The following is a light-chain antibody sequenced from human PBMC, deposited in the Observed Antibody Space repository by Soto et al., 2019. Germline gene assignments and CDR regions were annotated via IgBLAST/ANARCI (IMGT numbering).Light chain of an antibody. V-gene: IGKV3-11*01. CDR2: DAS. Sequence: EIVLTQSPATLSLSPGERATLSCRASQSVSSYLAWYQQKPGQAPRLLIFDASNGASGIPARFSGSGSGTDFTLTISSLEPEDFAVYYCQQRNNWITFRQGTRLEIK. J-gene: IGKJ5*01. CDR3: QQRNNWIT. CDR1: QSVSSY.